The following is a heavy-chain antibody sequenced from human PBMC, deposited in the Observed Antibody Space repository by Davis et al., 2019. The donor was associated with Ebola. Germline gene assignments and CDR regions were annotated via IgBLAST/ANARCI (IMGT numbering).Heavy chain of an antibody. Sequence: SGPTLVQPTQTLTLTCTFSGFSLSTSGVGVGWIRQPPGKALEWLALIYWDDDTRYSPSLKSRLTITTDTSKNQVVLTMTNMDPVDTATYYSAHQYIAAAGSYWYFDLWGRGTLVTVSS. CDR1: GFSLSTSGVG. CDR3: AHQYIAAAGSYWYFDL. V-gene: IGHV2-5*02. J-gene: IGHJ2*01. CDR2: IYWDDDT. D-gene: IGHD6-13*01.